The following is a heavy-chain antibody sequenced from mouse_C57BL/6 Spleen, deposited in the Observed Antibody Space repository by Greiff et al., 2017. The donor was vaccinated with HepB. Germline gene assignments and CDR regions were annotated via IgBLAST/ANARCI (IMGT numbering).Heavy chain of an antibody. D-gene: IGHD1-1*01. CDR2: INPNNGGT. Sequence: VQLQQSGPELVKPGASVKISCKASGYTFTDYYMNWVKQSHGKSLEWIGDINPNNGGTSYNQKFKGKATLTVDKSSSTAYMELRSLTSEDSAVYYCARSDYGSLAYWGQGTLVTVSA. V-gene: IGHV1-26*01. J-gene: IGHJ3*01. CDR3: ARSDYGSLAY. CDR1: GYTFTDYY.